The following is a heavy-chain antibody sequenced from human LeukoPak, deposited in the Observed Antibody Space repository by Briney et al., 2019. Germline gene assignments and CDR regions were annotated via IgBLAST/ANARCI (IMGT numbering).Heavy chain of an antibody. CDR3: ARVVSGGWSDS. Sequence: ASVKVSCKASGYTFTSYDINWVRQDTGQGLEWMGWMNPNSGNTGYAQKFQGRVTMTRSTSVSTAYMELSSLGSEDTAVHYCARVVSGGWSDSWGQGTLVTVSS. CDR1: GYTFTSYD. CDR2: MNPNSGNT. J-gene: IGHJ5*01. V-gene: IGHV1-8*01. D-gene: IGHD2-15*01.